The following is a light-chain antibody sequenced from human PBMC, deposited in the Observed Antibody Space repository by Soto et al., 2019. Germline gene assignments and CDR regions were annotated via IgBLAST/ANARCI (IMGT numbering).Light chain of an antibody. CDR2: DAS. J-gene: IGKJ5*01. CDR3: QQYGSSPVT. V-gene: IGKV3-11*01. CDR1: QSVSSY. Sequence: EIVLTQSPATLSLSPGERATLSCRASQSVSSYLAWYQQKPGQAPRLLIYDASNRATGIPARFSGSGSGTDFTLTISSLEPEDFAVYYCQQYGSSPVTFGQGTLLEIK.